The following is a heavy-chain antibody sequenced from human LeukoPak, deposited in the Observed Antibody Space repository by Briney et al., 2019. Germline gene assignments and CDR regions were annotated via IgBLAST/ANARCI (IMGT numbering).Heavy chain of an antibody. V-gene: IGHV3-7*01. J-gene: IGHJ4*02. CDR1: GFRFSSYW. CDR2: INQDGSEK. CDR3: ARDGHPFDY. Sequence: PGGSLRLSCAASGFRFSSYWMNWVRQAPGKGLEWVANINQDGSEKYYVDSVKGRFTISRDNAKNSLYLQMNSLRAEDTAVYFCARDGHPFDYWGQGTLVTVSS.